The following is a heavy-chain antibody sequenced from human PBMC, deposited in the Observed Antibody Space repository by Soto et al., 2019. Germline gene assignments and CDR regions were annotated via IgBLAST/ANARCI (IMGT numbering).Heavy chain of an antibody. CDR1: GFTFSSYA. CDR2: ISGSGGST. Sequence: EVQLLESGGGLVQPGGSLRLSCAASGFTFSSYAMSWVRQAPGKGLEWVSAISGSGGSTYYADSVKGRFTISRDNSKNTVYLQMNSVRAEDTAVYYCAKDTAVTYYYDSSGFCFDYWGQGTLVTVSS. D-gene: IGHD3-22*01. J-gene: IGHJ4*02. V-gene: IGHV3-23*01. CDR3: AKDTAVTYYYDSSGFCFDY.